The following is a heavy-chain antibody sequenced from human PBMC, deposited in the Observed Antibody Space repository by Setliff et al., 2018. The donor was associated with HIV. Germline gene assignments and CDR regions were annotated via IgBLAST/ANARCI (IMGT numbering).Heavy chain of an antibody. Sequence: KPSETLSLTCTVSGGSISSGSYYWNWIRQPAGKGLEWIGRIYTSGNTNPNPSLKRRVTISVDTSKNQFSLKLSSVTAADTAVYYCARLVEAYDSSGYFFNWFDPWGQGTLVTVSS. CDR1: GGSISSGSYY. D-gene: IGHD3-22*01. CDR2: IYTSGNT. J-gene: IGHJ5*02. CDR3: ARLVEAYDSSGYFFNWFDP. V-gene: IGHV4-61*02.